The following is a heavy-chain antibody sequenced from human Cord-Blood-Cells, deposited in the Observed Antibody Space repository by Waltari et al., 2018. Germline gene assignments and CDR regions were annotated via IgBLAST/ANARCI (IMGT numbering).Heavy chain of an antibody. J-gene: IGHJ4*02. Sequence: QVQLQQWGAGLLKHSETLSLTCAVYGGSFSAYYWSWIRQPPGKGLEWIGEINHSGSTNYNPSLKSRVTISVDTSKNQFSLKLSSVTAADTAVYYCARGSIAARRGYFDYWGQGTLVTVSS. D-gene: IGHD6-6*01. V-gene: IGHV4-34*01. CDR3: ARGSIAARRGYFDY. CDR2: INHSGST. CDR1: GGSFSAYY.